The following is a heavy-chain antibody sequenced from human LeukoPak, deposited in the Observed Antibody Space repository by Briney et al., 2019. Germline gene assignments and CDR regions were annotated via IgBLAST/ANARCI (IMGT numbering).Heavy chain of an antibody. Sequence: GGSLRLSCAASGLTFSSYAMSWVRQAPGKGLEWVSAISGSGGSTYYADSVKGRFTISRDNSKNTLYLQMNSLRAEDTAVYYCAAGSGGSCYDYWGQGTLVTVSS. V-gene: IGHV3-23*01. CDR1: GLTFSSYA. D-gene: IGHD2-15*01. CDR3: AAGSGGSCYDY. J-gene: IGHJ4*02. CDR2: ISGSGGST.